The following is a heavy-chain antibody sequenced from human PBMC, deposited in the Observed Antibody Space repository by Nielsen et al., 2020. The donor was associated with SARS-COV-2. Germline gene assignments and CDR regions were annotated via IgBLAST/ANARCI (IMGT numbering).Heavy chain of an antibody. J-gene: IGHJ4*02. Sequence: GESLKISCAASGFTFSDYYMSWIRQAPGKGLEWVSYISSSSSYTNYADSVKGRFTISRDNAKNSLYLQMNSLRAEDTAVYYCARDNGPRVTRGIPFDYWGQGTLVTVSS. CDR1: GFTFSDYY. V-gene: IGHV3-11*06. D-gene: IGHD2-21*02. CDR2: ISSSSSYT. CDR3: ARDNGPRVTRGIPFDY.